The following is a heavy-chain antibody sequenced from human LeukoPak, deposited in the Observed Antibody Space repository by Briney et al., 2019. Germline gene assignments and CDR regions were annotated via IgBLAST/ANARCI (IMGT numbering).Heavy chain of an antibody. D-gene: IGHD3-10*01. V-gene: IGHV3-64*01. CDR2: ISTNGGST. CDR3: ARGFRYYGSGIDY. Sequence: GGSLRLSCAASGFTFSEYSMHWVRQAPGKGLEYVSAISTNGGSTYYANSVKGRFTVSRDDPKNTLDLQMGSLRPEDMAVYYCARGFRYYGSGIDYWGQGTLVTVSS. J-gene: IGHJ4*02. CDR1: GFTFSEYS.